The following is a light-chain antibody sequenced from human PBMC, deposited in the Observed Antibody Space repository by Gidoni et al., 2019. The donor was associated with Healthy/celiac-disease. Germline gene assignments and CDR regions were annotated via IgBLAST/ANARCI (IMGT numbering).Light chain of an antibody. J-gene: IGKJ3*01. Sequence: DIHMTQSPSSLSASVGDRVTITCRASQSISSYLNWYQQKPGKAPKLLIYAASSLQSGVPSRFSGSTSGTDFTLTISSLQPEDFATYYCQQIYSTPLTFGPGTKVDIK. CDR2: AAS. CDR1: QSISSY. V-gene: IGKV1-39*01. CDR3: QQIYSTPLT.